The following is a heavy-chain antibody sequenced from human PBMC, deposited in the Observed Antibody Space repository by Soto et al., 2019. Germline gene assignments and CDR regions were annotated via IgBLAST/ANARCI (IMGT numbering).Heavy chain of an antibody. J-gene: IGHJ4*02. CDR2: ISFQGTND. CDR1: GFNFNNYG. CDR3: VKLMFDHDSSGFSGDY. Sequence: QVQLVESGGGVVQPGGSLRLSCAGSGFNFNNYGMYWVRQAPGKGLEWVAFISFQGTNDYYAEAVKGRFTISKDYSKKTLFLQMNSLRADYTAMYYCVKLMFDHDSSGFSGDYWGQGTLVTVS. D-gene: IGHD3-22*01. V-gene: IGHV3-30*18.